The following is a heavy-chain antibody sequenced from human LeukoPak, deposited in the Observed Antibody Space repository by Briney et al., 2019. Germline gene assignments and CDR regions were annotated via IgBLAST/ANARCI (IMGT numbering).Heavy chain of an antibody. Sequence: LAGRSLRLSCEASGFTFSRHWMSWVRQPPGRGLEWVANIKQDGSMKQYADSVRGRFIISRDNGKNSVYLQLSSLKAEDSAVYFCARDESGVYYVYWGQGTLVTVSS. V-gene: IGHV3-7*01. CDR2: IKQDGSMK. J-gene: IGHJ4*02. CDR3: ARDESGVYYVY. D-gene: IGHD3-22*01. CDR1: GFTFSRHW.